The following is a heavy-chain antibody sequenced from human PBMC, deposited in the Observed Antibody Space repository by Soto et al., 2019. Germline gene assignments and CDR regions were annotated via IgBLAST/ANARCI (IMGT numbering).Heavy chain of an antibody. V-gene: IGHV6-1*01. CDR3: ARDYYYGMDV. CDR1: GDSVSSDSAA. CDR2: TYYRSEWYN. Sequence: PSQTLSLTCAISGDSVSSDSAAWNWIRQSPSRGLEWLGSTYYRSEWYNDYAVSMKSRIVITPDTSKNQFSLQLNSVTPEDTAVYFCARDYYYGMDVWGQGTTVTV. J-gene: IGHJ6*02.